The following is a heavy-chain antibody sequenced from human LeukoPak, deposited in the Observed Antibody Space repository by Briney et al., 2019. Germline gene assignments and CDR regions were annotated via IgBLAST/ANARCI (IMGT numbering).Heavy chain of an antibody. CDR2: INPSGGST. J-gene: IGHJ4*02. CDR3: AREFRMVRGVPRGAFDY. Sequence: ASVKVSCKASGYTFTSYYMHWVRQAPGQGLEWMGIINPSGGSTSYAQKFQGRVTMTRDMSTSTVYMELSSLRSEDTAVYYCAREFRMVRGVPRGAFDYWGQGTLVTVSS. CDR1: GYTFTSYY. V-gene: IGHV1-46*01. D-gene: IGHD3-10*01.